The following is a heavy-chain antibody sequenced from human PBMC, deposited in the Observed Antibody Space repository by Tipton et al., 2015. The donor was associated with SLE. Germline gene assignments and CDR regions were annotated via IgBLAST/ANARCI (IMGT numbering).Heavy chain of an antibody. CDR3: ARAQYYSGAGTVWVDP. D-gene: IGHD3-10*01. J-gene: IGHJ5*02. Sequence: TLSLTCDVSDSSISSGYYWGWIRQPPGKGLEWIGYIYLGSSNYNPSLKSRVTISADTSTNQFSLKLTSVTAADTAVYYCARAQYYSGAGTVWVDPWGQGTLVTVSS. CDR2: IYLGSS. V-gene: IGHV4-38-2*01. CDR1: DSSISSGYY.